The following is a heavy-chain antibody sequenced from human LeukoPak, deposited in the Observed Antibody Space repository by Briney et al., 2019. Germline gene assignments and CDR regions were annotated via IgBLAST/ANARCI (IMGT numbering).Heavy chain of an antibody. J-gene: IGHJ6*02. V-gene: IGHV3-15*01. CDR1: GFTFSNAW. D-gene: IGHD6-19*01. Sequence: GSLRLSCAASGFTFSNAWMSWVRQAPGKGLEWVGRIKSKTDGGTTDYAAPVKGGFTISRDDSKNTLYLQMNSLKTEDTAVYYCTTDSSGWPYYYYYGMDVWGQGTTVTVSS. CDR2: IKSKTDGGTT. CDR3: TTDSSGWPYYYYYGMDV.